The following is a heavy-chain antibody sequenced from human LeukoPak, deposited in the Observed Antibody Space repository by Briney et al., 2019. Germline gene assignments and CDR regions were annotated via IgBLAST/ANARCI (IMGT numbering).Heavy chain of an antibody. CDR3: ARSKWELTAFFDY. D-gene: IGHD1-26*01. V-gene: IGHV1-46*01. CDR2: INPSGGST. Sequence: ASVKVSCKASGYTFSSYYIHWVRQAPGQGLEWMGIINPSGGSTSYAQKFQGRVTMTRDMSTSTVYMELSSLRSEDTAVYYCARSKWELTAFFDYWGQGTLVTVSS. J-gene: IGHJ4*02. CDR1: GYTFSSYY.